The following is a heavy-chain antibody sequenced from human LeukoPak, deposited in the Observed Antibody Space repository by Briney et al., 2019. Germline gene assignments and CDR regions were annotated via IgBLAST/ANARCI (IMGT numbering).Heavy chain of an antibody. J-gene: IGHJ5*02. CDR1: GGTFNSYG. CDR2: IIPIFGAT. Sequence: SVKVSCKASGGTFNSYGFSWVRQAPGQGLEWMGGIIPIFGATKYGQRFQDRITITTDESTSTSYMELSSLRSEDTAVYYCARVDSMVSTLGPIDTWGQGTLVTVSS. CDR3: ARVDSMVSTLGPIDT. V-gene: IGHV1-69*05. D-gene: IGHD5/OR15-5a*01.